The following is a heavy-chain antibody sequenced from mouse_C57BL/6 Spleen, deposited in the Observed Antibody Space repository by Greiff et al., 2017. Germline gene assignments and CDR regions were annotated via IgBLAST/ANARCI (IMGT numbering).Heavy chain of an antibody. Sequence: QVQLQQSGAELVKPGASVKISCKASGYAFSSYWMNWVKQRPGQGLEWIGQIYPGDGDTNYNGKFKGKATLTADKSSSTAYMQLSSLTSEDSAVYFCARRVYGNYYFDYWGQGTTLTVSS. CDR1: GYAFSSYW. CDR2: IYPGDGDT. CDR3: ARRVYGNYYFDY. D-gene: IGHD2-1*01. V-gene: IGHV1-80*01. J-gene: IGHJ2*01.